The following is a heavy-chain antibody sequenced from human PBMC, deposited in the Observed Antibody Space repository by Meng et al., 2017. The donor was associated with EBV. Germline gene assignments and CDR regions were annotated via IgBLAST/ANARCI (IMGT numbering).Heavy chain of an antibody. CDR1: GGPFRYYA. CDR2: FLPRLGAP. V-gene: IGHV1-69*01. J-gene: IGHJ4*02. Sequence: QVTLVLSAAEVKKPGSSVKVSCKTPGGPFRYYAISWVRQAPGQGLEWLGGFLPRLGAPNYAQKFHGRVKITADESTSTHYMDLSSLRSEDTAIYYCASESGRGYTPDYWGQGTLVTVSS. D-gene: IGHD3-10*01. CDR3: ASESGRGYTPDY.